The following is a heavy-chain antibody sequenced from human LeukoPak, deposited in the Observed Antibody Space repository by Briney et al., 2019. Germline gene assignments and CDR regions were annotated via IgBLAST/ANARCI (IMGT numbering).Heavy chain of an antibody. D-gene: IGHD3-10*01. Sequence: SETLSLTCIVSGGSISSYYWSWIRQPPGKGLEWIGYVYYSGSTTYNPSLKSRVTISVDTPKNQFSLKLSSVTTADTAVYYCARGSYYGSATTWGQGTLVTVSS. V-gene: IGHV4-59*01. CDR2: VYYSGST. CDR1: GGSISSYY. CDR3: ARGSYYGSATT. J-gene: IGHJ4*02.